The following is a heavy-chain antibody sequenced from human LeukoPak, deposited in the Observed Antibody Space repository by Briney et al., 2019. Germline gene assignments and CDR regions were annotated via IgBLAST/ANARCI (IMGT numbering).Heavy chain of an antibody. Sequence: GGSLRLSCAASGFTFSDYYISWIRLAPGKGPGWVSYISYDGGTIHYADSVKGRFTISRDNAKNSVYLQMDSLRAEDTAVYYCAKVGSGWTLGFDPWGQGTLATVSS. D-gene: IGHD6-19*01. CDR3: AKVGSGWTLGFDP. CDR1: GFTFSDYY. J-gene: IGHJ5*02. CDR2: ISYDGGTI. V-gene: IGHV3-11*04.